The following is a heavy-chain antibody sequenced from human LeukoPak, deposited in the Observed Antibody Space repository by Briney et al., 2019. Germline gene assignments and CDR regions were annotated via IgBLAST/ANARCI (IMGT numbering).Heavy chain of an antibody. CDR2: IRQEGNKK. D-gene: IGHD4-17*01. J-gene: IGHJ4*02. CDR3: ATDTGHGYFES. V-gene: IGHV3-7*01. Sequence: GGSLRLSCAASGFIFSNYWMSWLRQAPGKGLEWVANIRQEGNKKNSVDSVEGRLTIYRDNVQNSVYLQMTSLRAEDTAVDYCATDTGHGYFESWGQGTLVTVSS. CDR1: GFIFSNYW.